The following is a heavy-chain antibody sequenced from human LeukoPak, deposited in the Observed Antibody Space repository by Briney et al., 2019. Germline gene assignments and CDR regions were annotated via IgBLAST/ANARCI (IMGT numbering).Heavy chain of an antibody. D-gene: IGHD6-6*01. J-gene: IGHJ4*02. V-gene: IGHV3-7*01. Sequence: GGSLRPSCAASGFTFSSYWMSWVRQAPGKGLEWVANIKQDGSEKYYVDSVKGRFTISRDNAKNSLYLQMNSLRAEDTAVYYCARDPKRYSSSSGDYWGQGTLVTVSS. CDR2: IKQDGSEK. CDR1: GFTFSSYW. CDR3: ARDPKRYSSSSGDY.